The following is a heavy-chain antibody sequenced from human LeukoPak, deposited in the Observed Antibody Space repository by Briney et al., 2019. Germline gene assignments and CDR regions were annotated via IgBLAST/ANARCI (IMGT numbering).Heavy chain of an antibody. V-gene: IGHV3-7*01. CDR1: GFTFSGYW. CDR2: IKQDGSEI. J-gene: IGHJ4*02. Sequence: GGSLRLSCAASGFTFSGYWMSWVRQAPGKGPEWVANIKQDGSEIYYVDSVKGRFTISRDNVKNSLYLQMNSLRAEDTAVYYCARDKAVGPTLLDYWGQGTLVTVSS. D-gene: IGHD1-26*01. CDR3: ARDKAVGPTLLDY.